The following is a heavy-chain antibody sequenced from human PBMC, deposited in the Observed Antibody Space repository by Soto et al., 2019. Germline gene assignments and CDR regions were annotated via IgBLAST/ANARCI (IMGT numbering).Heavy chain of an antibody. V-gene: IGHV3-53*01. J-gene: IGHJ2*01. CDR3: ATESRSGSGYWYFDL. Sequence: EVQLVESGGGLIQPGGSLRLSCAASGFTVISNQMSWVRQAPGKGLEWVSVIYSGGGTYYADSVKGRFTISRDNSKNTLYLQMNSRRAADTAVYYCATESRSGSGYWYFDLWGRGTLVTVSS. CDR2: IYSGGGT. D-gene: IGHD1-26*01. CDR1: GFTVISNQ.